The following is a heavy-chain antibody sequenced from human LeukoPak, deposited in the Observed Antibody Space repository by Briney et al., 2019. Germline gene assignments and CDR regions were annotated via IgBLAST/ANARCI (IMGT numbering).Heavy chain of an antibody. CDR1: GGSISSGGYY. CDR2: IYHSGST. Sequence: PSETLSLTCTVSGGSISSGGYYWSWIRQPPGKGLEWIGYIYHSGSTYYNPSLKSRVTISVDRSKNQFSLKLSSVTAADTAVYYCARVTSGSGTVDYWGQGTLVTVSS. D-gene: IGHD3-10*01. V-gene: IGHV4-30-2*01. J-gene: IGHJ4*02. CDR3: ARVTSGSGTVDY.